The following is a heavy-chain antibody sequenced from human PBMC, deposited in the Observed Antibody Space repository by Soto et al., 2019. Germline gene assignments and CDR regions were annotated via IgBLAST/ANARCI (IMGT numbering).Heavy chain of an antibody. J-gene: IGHJ6*03. V-gene: IGHV1-8*01. D-gene: IGHD2-2*01. Sequence: ASVKVSCKASGYTFTSYDINWVRQATGQGLEWMGWMNPNSGNTGYAQKFQGRVTMTRNTSISTAYMELGSLRSEDTAVYYCARGSRTVVVPAAPARYYYMDVWGKGTTVTVSS. CDR2: MNPNSGNT. CDR1: GYTFTSYD. CDR3: ARGSRTVVVPAAPARYYYMDV.